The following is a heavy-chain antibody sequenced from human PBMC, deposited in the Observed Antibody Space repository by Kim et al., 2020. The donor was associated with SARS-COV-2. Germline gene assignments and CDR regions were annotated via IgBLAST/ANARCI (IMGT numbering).Heavy chain of an antibody. CDR3: ARDDSSGYYDAFDI. J-gene: IGHJ3*02. Sequence: ADSVKGRFTISRDNAKNSLYLQMNSLRAEDTAVYYCARDDSSGYYDAFDIWGQGTMVTVSS. V-gene: IGHV3-48*03. D-gene: IGHD3-22*01.